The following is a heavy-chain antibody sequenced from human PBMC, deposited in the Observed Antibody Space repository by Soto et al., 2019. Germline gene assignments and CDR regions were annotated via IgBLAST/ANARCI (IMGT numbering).Heavy chain of an antibody. J-gene: IGHJ4*02. V-gene: IGHV3-74*03. CDR1: GFTFSSYW. Sequence: EVQLVESGGGLVQPGGSLRVSCAVSGFTFSSYWMHWVRHAPGKGLVWVSRISGDGSSTAYADSVKGRFTISRDNAKNTLYLHMNSLRVEDTAVYYCGREIVAGGHLIGCDSWGQGTRVIVSS. CDR2: ISGDGSST. D-gene: IGHD5-12*01. CDR3: GREIVAGGHLIGCDS.